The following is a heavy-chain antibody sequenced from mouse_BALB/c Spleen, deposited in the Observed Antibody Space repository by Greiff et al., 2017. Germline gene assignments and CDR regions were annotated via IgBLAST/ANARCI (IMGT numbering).Heavy chain of an antibody. J-gene: IGHJ4*01. CDR1: GYAFSSYW. CDR3: ARGDDGYYGLDY. Sequence: VKLQESGAELVRPGSSVKISCKASGYAFSSYWMNWVKQRPGQGLEWIGQIYPGDGDTNYNGKFKGKATLTADKSSSTAYMQLSSLTSEDSAVYFCARGDDGYYGLDYWGQGTSVTVSS. D-gene: IGHD2-3*01. CDR2: IYPGDGDT. V-gene: IGHV1-80*01.